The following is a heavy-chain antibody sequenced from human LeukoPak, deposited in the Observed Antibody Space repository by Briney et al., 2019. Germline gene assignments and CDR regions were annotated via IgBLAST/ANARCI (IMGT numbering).Heavy chain of an antibody. Sequence: GRSLRLSCAASGFTFSSYGMHWVRQAPGKGLEWVAVISYDGSNKYYADSVKGRFTISRDNPKNTLYLQMNSLRAEDTAVYYCAKDRYDSSGFDYWGQGTLATVSS. CDR1: GFTFSSYG. J-gene: IGHJ4*02. CDR3: AKDRYDSSGFDY. V-gene: IGHV3-30*18. CDR2: ISYDGSNK. D-gene: IGHD3-22*01.